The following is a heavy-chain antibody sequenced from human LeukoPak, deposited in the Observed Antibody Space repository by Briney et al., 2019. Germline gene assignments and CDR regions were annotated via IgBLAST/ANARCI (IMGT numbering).Heavy chain of an antibody. CDR1: GFTFSSYS. CDR3: ARDYCSGGSCFDY. Sequence: GGSLRLSCAASGFTFSSYSMNWVRQAPGKGLEWVSSISSSSSYIYYADSVKGRFTISRDNAKNSLYLQMNRLRAEDTAVYYCARDYCSGGSCFDYWGQGTLVTVSS. D-gene: IGHD2-15*01. V-gene: IGHV3-21*01. CDR2: ISSSSSYI. J-gene: IGHJ4*02.